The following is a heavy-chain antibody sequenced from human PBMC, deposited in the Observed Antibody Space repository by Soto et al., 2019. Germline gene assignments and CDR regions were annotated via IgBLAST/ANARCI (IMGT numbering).Heavy chain of an antibody. J-gene: IGHJ3*02. Sequence: EVQLLESGGGLVQPGGSLRLSCAASGFTFSSYAMSWVRQAPGKGLEWVSAISGSGGSTYYADSVKGGFTISRDNSKNTLYLQMNSLRAEDTVVYYCAKDWLTNYDFWSGYTDSYAFDIWGQGTMVTVSS. D-gene: IGHD3-3*01. CDR3: AKDWLTNYDFWSGYTDSYAFDI. CDR2: ISGSGGST. V-gene: IGHV3-23*01. CDR1: GFTFSSYA.